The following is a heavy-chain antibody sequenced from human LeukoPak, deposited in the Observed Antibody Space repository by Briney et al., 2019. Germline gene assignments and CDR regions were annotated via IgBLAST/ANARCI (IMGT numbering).Heavy chain of an antibody. CDR2: ITWNTDTI. D-gene: IGHD1-26*01. V-gene: IGHV3-9*01. Sequence: GGSLRLSCAASGFTFDDYAMHWVRQGPGKGLEWISGITWNTDTIGYADSVMGRFTISRDNAKNSPYLQMNSLRAEDTALYYCAKDTSVGATPYYFDSWGQGTLVTVSS. J-gene: IGHJ4*02. CDR3: AKDTSVGATPYYFDS. CDR1: GFTFDDYA.